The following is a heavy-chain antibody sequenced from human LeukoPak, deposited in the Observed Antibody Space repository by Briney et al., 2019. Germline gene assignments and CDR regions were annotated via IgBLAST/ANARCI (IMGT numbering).Heavy chain of an antibody. V-gene: IGHV4-39*01. CDR1: GGSISSSSYY. CDR3: ARLRYDTSGYYYFDY. D-gene: IGHD3-22*01. Sequence: PSETLSLTCTVSGGSISSSSYYWGWIRQPPGKGLECIGTIYHSGRTYYNPSLKSRVTISADTSKNQFSLNLNSVTAADTAVYYCARLRYDTSGYYYFDYWGQGTLVTVSS. CDR2: IYHSGRT. J-gene: IGHJ4*02.